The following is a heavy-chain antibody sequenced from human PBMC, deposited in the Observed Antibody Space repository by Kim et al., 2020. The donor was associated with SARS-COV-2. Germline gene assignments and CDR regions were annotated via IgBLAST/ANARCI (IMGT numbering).Heavy chain of an antibody. CDR3: ARLFESGGVTTKPFDY. V-gene: IGHV5-51*01. Sequence: SFQGQVTISADKSISTAYLQWSSLKASDTAMYYCARLFESGGVTTKPFDYWGQGTLVTVSS. D-gene: IGHD4-17*01. J-gene: IGHJ4*02.